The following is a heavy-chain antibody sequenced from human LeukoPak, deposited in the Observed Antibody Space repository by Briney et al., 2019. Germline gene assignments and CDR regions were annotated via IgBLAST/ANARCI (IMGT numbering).Heavy chain of an antibody. D-gene: IGHD1-26*01. Sequence: GGSLRLSCAASGFTFDDYAMHWVRHAPGKGLEWVSLISWDGGSTYYADSVKGRFTISRDNSKNSLYLQMNSLRAEDTALYYCATVVSGSYWGYFDYWGQGTLVTVSS. CDR2: ISWDGGST. CDR1: GFTFDDYA. J-gene: IGHJ4*02. CDR3: ATVVSGSYWGYFDY. V-gene: IGHV3-43D*04.